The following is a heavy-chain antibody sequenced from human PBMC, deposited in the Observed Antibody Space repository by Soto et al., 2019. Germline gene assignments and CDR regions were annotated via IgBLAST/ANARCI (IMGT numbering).Heavy chain of an antibody. D-gene: IGHD6-19*01. Sequence: GGSLRHSCAASECVDSGDRMHRIRQAPGKGLEWVAVIWYDGSNKYYADSVKGRFTISRDNSKNTLYLQMNSLRAEDTAVCYCARERGSGWYRGYNWCDPCGQGTLVTVSS. V-gene: IGHV3-33*01. CDR1: ECVDSGDR. CDR3: ARERGSGWYRGYNWCDP. CDR2: IWYDGSNK. J-gene: IGHJ5*02.